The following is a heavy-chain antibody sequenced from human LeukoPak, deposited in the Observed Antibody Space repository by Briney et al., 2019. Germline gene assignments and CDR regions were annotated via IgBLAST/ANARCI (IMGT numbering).Heavy chain of an antibody. CDR2: ISYDGSNK. J-gene: IGHJ4*02. CDR3: AKAPNIGSYWPLDY. V-gene: IGHV3-30*07. Sequence: PGRSLRLSCAASGFTFSSYAMHWVRQAPGKGLEWVAVISYDGSNKYYADSVKGRFTISRDNAKNSLYLQMNNLRAEDTAFYYCAKAPNIGSYWPLDYWGQGNLVTVSS. D-gene: IGHD1-26*01. CDR1: GFTFSSYA.